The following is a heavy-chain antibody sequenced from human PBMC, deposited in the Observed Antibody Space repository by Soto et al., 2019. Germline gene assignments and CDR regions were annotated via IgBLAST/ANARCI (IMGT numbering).Heavy chain of an antibody. CDR3: ARGGTFKYDINGSTVTPPSHL. CDR2: INHFGST. D-gene: IGHD3-10*01. CDR1: GGSFNNYY. Sequence: SETLSLTCAVHGGSFNNYYWSWVRQPPGKGLEWIGEINHFGSTNYIPSLKTRLSMSVDTPKRRFSLRLTSVTAADTALYYCARGGTFKYDINGSTVTPPSHLWGLGTLVT. J-gene: IGHJ1*01. V-gene: IGHV4-34*01.